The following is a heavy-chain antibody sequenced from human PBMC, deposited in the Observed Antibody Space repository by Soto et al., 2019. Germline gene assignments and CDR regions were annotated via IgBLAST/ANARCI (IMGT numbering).Heavy chain of an antibody. CDR2: IGTAGDT. Sequence: GVLRLSCAASGFTFSSYDMHWVRQATGKGLEWVSAIGTAGDTYYADSVKGRFTISRDNSKNMLYLQMNSLRAEDTAVYYCAKDKGDAFDIWGQGTMVTVSS. CDR3: AKDKGDAFDI. J-gene: IGHJ3*02. CDR1: GFTFSSYD. V-gene: IGHV3-13*01.